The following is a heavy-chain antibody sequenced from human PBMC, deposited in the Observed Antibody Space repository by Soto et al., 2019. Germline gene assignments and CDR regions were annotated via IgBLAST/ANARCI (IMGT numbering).Heavy chain of an antibody. CDR2: IYHSGTT. CDR3: GRVVEGATRHTDSDS. D-gene: IGHD2-15*01. J-gene: IGHJ5*02. CDR1: GYSISNGYY. V-gene: IGHV4-38-2*02. Sequence: SETLSLTCTVSGYSISNGYYWGWIRQSPEKGLEWIGTIYHSGTTYYNPSLKSRVIMSIDTSKNQFSLNLKSVTAADTAVYYCGRVVEGATRHTDSDSWGQGMLVTVSS.